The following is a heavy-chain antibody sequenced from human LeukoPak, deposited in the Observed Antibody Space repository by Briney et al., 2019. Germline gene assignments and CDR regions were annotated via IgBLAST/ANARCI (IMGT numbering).Heavy chain of an antibody. CDR1: GGSISSSSYY. CDR3: AAPSGRPIVGATFDY. V-gene: IGHV4-39*01. Sequence: SSETLSLTCTVSGGSISSSSYYWGWIRQPPGKGLEWIGSIYYSGSTYYNPSLKSRVTISVDTSKNQFSLKLSSVTAADTAVYYCAAPSGRPIVGATFDYWGRGTLVTVSS. CDR2: IYYSGST. D-gene: IGHD1-26*01. J-gene: IGHJ4*02.